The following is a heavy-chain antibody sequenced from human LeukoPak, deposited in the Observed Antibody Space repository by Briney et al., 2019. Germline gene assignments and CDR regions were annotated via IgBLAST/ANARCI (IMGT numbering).Heavy chain of an antibody. CDR3: ATSPSTVATTGNFCDP. D-gene: IGHD5-12*01. CDR2: IIPVFDKA. CDR1: GDSLNNFG. J-gene: IGHJ5*02. Sequence: SVKVSCKASGDSLNNFGINWVRQAPGQGLEWMGTIIPVFDKATYSQNFQGRGTITADKASSTAYMELNNLTSDDTAMYYCATSPSTVATTGNFCDPWGQGTLVIVSS. V-gene: IGHV1-69*04.